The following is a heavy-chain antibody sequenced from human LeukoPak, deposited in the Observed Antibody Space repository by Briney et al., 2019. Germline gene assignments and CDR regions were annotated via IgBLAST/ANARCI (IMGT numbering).Heavy chain of an antibody. CDR3: ARVPGIQLWLPDY. Sequence: GGSLRLSCAASGFTFSNYAMTWVRQPPGKGLEWVSTVSGAGVSTYYADSVKGRFTISRDNSKNTLYLQMNSLRAEDTAVYYCARVPGIQLWLPDYWGQGTLVTVSS. D-gene: IGHD5-18*01. CDR2: VSGAGVST. V-gene: IGHV3-23*01. CDR1: GFTFSNYA. J-gene: IGHJ4*02.